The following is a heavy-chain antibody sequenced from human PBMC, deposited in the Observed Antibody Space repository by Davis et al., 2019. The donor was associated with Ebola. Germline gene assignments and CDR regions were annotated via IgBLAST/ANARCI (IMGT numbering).Heavy chain of an antibody. J-gene: IGHJ6*02. CDR1: GYTSTGYY. CDR2: LNPNSGGT. Sequence: ASVQDTCNASGYTSTGYYMHRVRHPPGQGLEWMGWLNPNSGGTNYAKKFQGWVTRTRDTSISAAYMELGRLRSDDTAVYYCAIYPCGCDCCPFYYGMDDWGQGTTVTVSS. V-gene: IGHV1-2*04. CDR3: AIYPCGCDCCPFYYGMDD. D-gene: IGHD2-21*01.